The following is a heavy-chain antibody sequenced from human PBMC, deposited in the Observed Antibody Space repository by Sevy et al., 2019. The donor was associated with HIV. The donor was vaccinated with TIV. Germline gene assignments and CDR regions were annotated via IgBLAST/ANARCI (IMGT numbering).Heavy chain of an antibody. CDR3: ARVDANYDKGFDP. CDR2: FSVSGTPI. Sequence: GGSLRLSCEASGFTFSSYEMNWVRQAPGKGLEWVSSFSVSGTPIKYADSVKGRFTISRDNAKNSLYMQMNSLRAEDTAVYYCARVDANYDKGFDPWGQGTLVTVSS. J-gene: IGHJ5*02. V-gene: IGHV3-48*03. D-gene: IGHD3-22*01. CDR1: GFTFSSYE.